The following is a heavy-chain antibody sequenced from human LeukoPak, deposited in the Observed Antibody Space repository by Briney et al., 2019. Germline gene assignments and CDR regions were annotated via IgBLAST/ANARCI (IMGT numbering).Heavy chain of an antibody. CDR3: ARIGSGWYWDY. J-gene: IGHJ4*02. D-gene: IGHD6-19*01. V-gene: IGHV3-21*01. CDR1: GFTFGSYS. Sequence: GGSLRLSCAASGFTFGSYSMNWVRQVPGKGLQWVSSISGGSDHIYYADPVKGRFTISRDNAKNSLYLQMNSLRAEDTAVYYCARIGSGWYWDYWGQGTLVTVSS. CDR2: ISGGSDHI.